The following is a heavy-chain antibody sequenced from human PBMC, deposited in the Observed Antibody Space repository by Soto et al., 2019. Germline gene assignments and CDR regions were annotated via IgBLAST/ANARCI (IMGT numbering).Heavy chain of an antibody. CDR1: DDSINTYY. CDR2: IHYNGDT. V-gene: IGHV4-59*08. CDR3: ARQPPDTAAFDV. J-gene: IGHJ3*01. D-gene: IGHD5-18*01. Sequence: SETLSLTCTVSDDSINTYYGSWIRQSPGKGLEWIAYIHYNGDTKYDLSLKSRVTMSVDTSKNQVSLNLRSVTAADTAVYYCARQPPDTAAFDVWGQGTMVTVSS.